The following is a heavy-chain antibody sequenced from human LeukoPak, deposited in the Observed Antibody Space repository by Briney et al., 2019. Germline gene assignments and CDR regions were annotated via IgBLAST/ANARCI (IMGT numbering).Heavy chain of an antibody. J-gene: IGHJ4*02. D-gene: IGHD1-14*01. V-gene: IGHV3-21*01. CDR1: GFTFSSYS. CDR3: ARDFTSGTTVSDFDY. CDR2: ISSSSSYI. Sequence: GGSLRLSCAASGFTFSSYSMTWVRQAPGKGLEWVSSISSSSSYIYYADSVKARFTISRDNAKNSLYLQMNSLRAEDTAVYYCARDFTSGTTVSDFDYWGQGTLVTVSS.